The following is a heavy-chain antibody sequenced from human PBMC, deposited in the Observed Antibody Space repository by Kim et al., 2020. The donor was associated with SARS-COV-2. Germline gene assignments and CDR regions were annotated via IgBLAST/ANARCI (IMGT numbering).Heavy chain of an antibody. V-gene: IGHV3-33*01. CDR2: IWYDGSNK. J-gene: IGHJ5*02. CDR1: GFTFSSYG. CDR3: ARGGIDVWFDP. Sequence: GGSLRLSCAASGFTFSSYGMHWVRQAPGKGLEWVAVIWYDGSNKYYADSVKGRFTISRDNSKNTLYLQMNSLRAEDTAVYYCARGGIDVWFDPWGQGTLVTVSS.